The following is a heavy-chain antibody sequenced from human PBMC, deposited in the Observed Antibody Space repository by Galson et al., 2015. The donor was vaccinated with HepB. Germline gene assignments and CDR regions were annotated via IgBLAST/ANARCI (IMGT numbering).Heavy chain of an antibody. J-gene: IGHJ5*02. CDR2: IKSKTDGGTT. CDR3: TTDGAPIVVSAATVP. CDR1: GFTFSNAW. D-gene: IGHD2-2*01. V-gene: IGHV3-15*01. Sequence: SLRLSCAASGFTFSNAWMSWVRQAPGKGLEWVGRIKSKTDGGTTDYAAPVKGRFTISRDDSKNTLFLQMNSLKTEDTAVYYCTTDGAPIVVSAATVPWGQGTLVTVSS.